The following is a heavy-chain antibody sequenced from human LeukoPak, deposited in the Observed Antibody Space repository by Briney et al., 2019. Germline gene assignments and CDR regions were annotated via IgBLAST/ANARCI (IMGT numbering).Heavy chain of an antibody. CDR3: ARGGLAAAGYNRFDP. Sequence: GESLKISCKGSGYSFTSYWIGWVRQMPGKGLEWMGIIYPGDSDTRYSPSFQGQVTISADKSISTAYLQWSSLKASDTAMYYCARGGLAAAGYNRFDPWGQGTLVTVSS. J-gene: IGHJ5*02. D-gene: IGHD6-13*01. CDR2: IYPGDSDT. CDR1: GYSFTSYW. V-gene: IGHV5-51*01.